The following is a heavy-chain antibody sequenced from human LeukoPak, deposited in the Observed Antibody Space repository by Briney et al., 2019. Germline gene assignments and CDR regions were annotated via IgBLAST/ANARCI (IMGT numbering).Heavy chain of an antibody. CDR3: ARAHDSSGYY. Sequence: PSETLSLTCTVSGGSISSGGYYWSWIRQHPGKGLEWIGYIYYSGSTYYNPSLKSRVTISVDTSKNQFSLRLSSVTAADTAVYYCARAHDSSGYYWGQGTLVTVSS. J-gene: IGHJ4*02. CDR1: GGSISSGGYY. D-gene: IGHD3-22*01. CDR2: IYYSGST. V-gene: IGHV4-31*03.